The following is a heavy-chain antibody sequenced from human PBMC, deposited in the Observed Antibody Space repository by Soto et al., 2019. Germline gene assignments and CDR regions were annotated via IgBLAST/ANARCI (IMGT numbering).Heavy chain of an antibody. CDR3: AKEILLWFGELLGSFDY. V-gene: IGHV3-23*01. CDR2: ISGSGGST. CDR1: GFTFSSYA. Sequence: GGSLRLSCAASGFTFSSYAMSWVRQAPGKGLEWVSAISGSGGSTYYADSVKGRFTISRDNSKNTLYLQMNSLRAEDTAVYYCAKEILLWFGELLGSFDYWGQGTLVTVS. D-gene: IGHD3-10*01. J-gene: IGHJ4*02.